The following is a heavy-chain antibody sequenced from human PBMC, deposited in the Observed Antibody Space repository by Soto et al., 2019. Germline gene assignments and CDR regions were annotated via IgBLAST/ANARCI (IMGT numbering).Heavy chain of an antibody. CDR3: ARDFLAAAGGYFDY. Sequence: SVKVSCKASGGTFSSYAISWVRQAPGQGLEWMGGIIPIFGTANYAQKFQGRVTITADESTSTAYMELSSLRSEDTAVYYCARDFLAAAGGYFDYWGQGTLVTVSS. J-gene: IGHJ4*02. CDR2: IIPIFGTA. CDR1: GGTFSSYA. D-gene: IGHD6-13*01. V-gene: IGHV1-69*13.